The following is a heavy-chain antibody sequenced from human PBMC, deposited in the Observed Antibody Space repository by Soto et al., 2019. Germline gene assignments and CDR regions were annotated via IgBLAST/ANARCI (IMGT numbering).Heavy chain of an antibody. CDR1: GVTFSSYA. V-gene: IGHV3-23*01. Sequence: PGGSLRLSCAASGVTFSSYAMSWVRQATGKGLEWVSAISGSGGSTYYADSVKGRFTISRDNSKNTLYLQMNSLRAEDTAVYYCAKDTPDNYDFWSGYPNWFDPWGQGTLVTVSS. D-gene: IGHD3-3*01. CDR3: AKDTPDNYDFWSGYPNWFDP. CDR2: ISGSGGST. J-gene: IGHJ5*02.